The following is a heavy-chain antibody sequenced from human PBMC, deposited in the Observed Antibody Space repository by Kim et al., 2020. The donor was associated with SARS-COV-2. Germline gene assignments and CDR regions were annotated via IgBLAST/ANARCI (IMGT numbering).Heavy chain of an antibody. V-gene: IGHV4-30-4*01. Sequence: SETLSLTCSVYGGSVNSGNYYWSWIRQPPGKGLEWIGHVFYSGTAYYNSSLKNRLTISRDTSKNQFSLRLNSVTAADAAIYYCARGNLGGTLRPHYYFGMDVWGQGTTVIVSS. CDR2: VFYSGTA. CDR1: GGSVNSGNYY. J-gene: IGHJ6*02. CDR3: ARGNLGGTLRPHYYFGMDV. D-gene: IGHD2-15*01.